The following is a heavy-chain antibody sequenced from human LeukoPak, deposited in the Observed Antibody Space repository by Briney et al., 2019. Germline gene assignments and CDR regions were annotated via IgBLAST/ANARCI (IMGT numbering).Heavy chain of an antibody. D-gene: IGHD3-10*01. V-gene: IGHV4-59*01. CDR3: ARDRAAGSDWLDP. CDR2: VYYNGST. J-gene: IGHJ5*02. Sequence: PSETLSLICTVSGGSIGLYHWTRIRQPPGKALEWIGYVYYNGSTKYNPSLKSRVTISVDTSKNQFSLKMSSVTAADTAVYYCARDRAAGSDWLDPWGQGTLVTVSS. CDR1: GGSIGLYH.